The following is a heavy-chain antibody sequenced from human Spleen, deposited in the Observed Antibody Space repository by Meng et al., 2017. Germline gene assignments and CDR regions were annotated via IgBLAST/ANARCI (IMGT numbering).Heavy chain of an antibody. CDR1: GGSFSDYY. Sequence: QVQLQQLGAGLLKPSETLSLTCVVSGGSFSDYYWSWIRRPPGKGLEWIGEINHSGSTNYNPSLESRATISVDTSQNNLSLKLSSVTAADSAVYYCARGPTTMAHDFDYWGQGTLVTVSS. CDR2: INHSGST. J-gene: IGHJ4*02. CDR3: ARGPTTMAHDFDY. D-gene: IGHD4-11*01. V-gene: IGHV4-34*01.